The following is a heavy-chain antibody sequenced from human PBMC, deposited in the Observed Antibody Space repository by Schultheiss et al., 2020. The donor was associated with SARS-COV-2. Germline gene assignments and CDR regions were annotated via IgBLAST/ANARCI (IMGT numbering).Heavy chain of an antibody. CDR1: GGSISSSSYY. D-gene: IGHD6-19*01. Sequence: SQTLSLTCTVSGGSISSSSYYWGWIRQPPGKGLEWIGSIYYSGSTYYNPSLKSRVTISVDTSKNQISLKLSSVTAADTAVYYCASRPTGIAVAGTDYWGQGTLVTVSS. J-gene: IGHJ4*02. V-gene: IGHV4-39*01. CDR3: ASRPTGIAVAGTDY. CDR2: IYYSGST.